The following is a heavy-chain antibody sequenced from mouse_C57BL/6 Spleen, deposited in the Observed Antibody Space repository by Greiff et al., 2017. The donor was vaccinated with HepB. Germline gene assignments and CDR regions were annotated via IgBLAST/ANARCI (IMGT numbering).Heavy chain of an antibody. CDR1: GYSITSGYY. D-gene: IGHD2-1*01. CDR3: AREGAYGNYAMDY. J-gene: IGHJ4*01. CDR2: ISYDGSN. Sequence: VQLKESGPGLVKPSQSLSLTCSVTGYSITSGYYWNWIRQFPGNKLEWMGYISYDGSNNYNPSLKNRISITRDTSKNQFFLKLNSVTTEDTATYYCAREGAYGNYAMDYWGQGTSVTVSS. V-gene: IGHV3-6*01.